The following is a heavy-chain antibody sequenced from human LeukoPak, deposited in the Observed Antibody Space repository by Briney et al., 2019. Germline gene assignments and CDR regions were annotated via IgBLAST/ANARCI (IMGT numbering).Heavy chain of an antibody. CDR2: ISSSGSTI. V-gene: IGHV3-48*03. D-gene: IGHD1-26*01. Sequence: HPGGSLRLSCAASGFTFSSYEMNWVRQAPGKGLEWVSYISSSGSTIYYADSVKGRFTISRDNAKNSLYLQMNSLRAEDTAVYYCARDRLWVGAVYYYYYMDVWGKGTTVTISS. CDR1: GFTFSSYE. CDR3: ARDRLWVGAVYYYYYMDV. J-gene: IGHJ6*03.